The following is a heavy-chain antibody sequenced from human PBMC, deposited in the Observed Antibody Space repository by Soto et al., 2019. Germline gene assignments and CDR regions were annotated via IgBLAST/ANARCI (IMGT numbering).Heavy chain of an antibody. CDR2: IAYSADS. Sequence: SETLSLTCAVSGASFTGAAIYWVWIRKPPGKGREWFGYIAYSADSYYNSSIRSLVTISADSTENKFSLTLRLMTAATAAVYFCARDFERSAIGPWGKGTFVTVS. V-gene: IGHV4-61*08. J-gene: IGHJ5*02. D-gene: IGHD3-9*01. CDR1: GASFTGAAIY. CDR3: ARDFERSAIGP.